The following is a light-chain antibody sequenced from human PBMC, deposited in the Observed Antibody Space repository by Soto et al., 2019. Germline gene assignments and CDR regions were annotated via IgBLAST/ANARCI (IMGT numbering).Light chain of an antibody. Sequence: EILVTQSPATLSVSPGVRVTLSGRSSQSVRSNLAWYQQKPGQSPRLLIYGASTRATGIPARFSGSGSGTEFTLTISSLQSEDFAVYYCQQYNNWPPITCGQGTRLEIK. V-gene: IGKV3-15*01. CDR1: QSVRSN. J-gene: IGKJ5*01. CDR2: GAS. CDR3: QQYNNWPPIT.